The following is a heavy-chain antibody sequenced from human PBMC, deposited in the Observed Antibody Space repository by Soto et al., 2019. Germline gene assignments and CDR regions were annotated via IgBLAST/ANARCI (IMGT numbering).Heavy chain of an antibody. CDR1: GFTFSTYS. J-gene: IGHJ4*02. CDR2: IGSGGSTI. Sequence: GESLKISCAASGFTFSTYSMNWVRQAPGKGLEWLSYIGSGGSTIYYADSVKGRFTISRDNAKNSLYLQLNSLSDEDTAVYYCARDRGSGSSWYRPGFDYWGQGILVTVSS. CDR3: ARDRGSGSSWYRPGFDY. V-gene: IGHV3-48*02. D-gene: IGHD6-13*01.